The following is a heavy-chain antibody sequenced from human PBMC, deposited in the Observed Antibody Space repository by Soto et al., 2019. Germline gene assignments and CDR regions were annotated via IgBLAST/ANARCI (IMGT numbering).Heavy chain of an antibody. CDR3: ARDKPVAARWAWFDP. CDR1: GGSISSYY. CDR2: IYYSGST. Sequence: SETLSLTCTVSGGSISSYYWSWIRQPPGKGLEWIGYIYYSGSTNYNPSLKSRVTISVDTSKNQFSLKLSSVTAADTGVYYCARDKPVAARWAWFDPWGQGTRVTVLL. V-gene: IGHV4-59*01. J-gene: IGHJ5*02. D-gene: IGHD6-13*01.